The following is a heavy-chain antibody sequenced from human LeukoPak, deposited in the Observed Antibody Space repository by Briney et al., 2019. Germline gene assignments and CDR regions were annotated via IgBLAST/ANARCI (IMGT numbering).Heavy chain of an antibody. CDR3: ARARPGIAAAGLGFDY. J-gene: IGHJ4*02. CDR1: DGPISGYD. Sequence: SETLSLTCTVSDGPISGYDWSWIRQPAGKGREWSGRIYTSRSTNYNASLKKPVTMSVDTSKNQFSLKLSSVTAADTAVYYCARARPGIAAAGLGFDYWGQGTLVTVSP. V-gene: IGHV4-4*07. D-gene: IGHD6-13*01. CDR2: IYTSRST.